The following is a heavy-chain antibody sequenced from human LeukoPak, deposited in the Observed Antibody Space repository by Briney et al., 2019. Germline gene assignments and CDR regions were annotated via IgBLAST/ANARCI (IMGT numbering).Heavy chain of an antibody. Sequence: PSETLSLTCAVYGGSFSGYYWSWIRQPPGKGLEWIGEINHSGSTNYNPSLKSRVTISVDTSKNQFSLKLSSVTAADTAVYYCARDSGSYSDYWGQGTLVTVSP. J-gene: IGHJ4*02. CDR3: ARDSGSYSDY. V-gene: IGHV4-34*01. CDR1: GGSFSGYY. CDR2: INHSGST. D-gene: IGHD1-26*01.